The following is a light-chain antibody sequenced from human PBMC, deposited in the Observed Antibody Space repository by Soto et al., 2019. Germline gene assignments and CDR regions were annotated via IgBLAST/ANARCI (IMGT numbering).Light chain of an antibody. CDR2: NAS. CDR1: QSVTTF. V-gene: IGKV3-11*01. Sequence: EIVLTQSPATLSLSPGERATLSCRASQSVTTFLAWYQQKPGQAPSLLIYNASNRATGIPARFSGSGSGTEFTLTISSLEPEDFAVYYCQQRSNWPPMYSFGQGTRLEIK. J-gene: IGKJ2*01. CDR3: QQRSNWPPMYS.